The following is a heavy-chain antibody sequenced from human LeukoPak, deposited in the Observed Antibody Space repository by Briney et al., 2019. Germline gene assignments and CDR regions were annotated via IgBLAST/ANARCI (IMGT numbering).Heavy chain of an antibody. V-gene: IGHV4-39*01. J-gene: IGHJ4*02. CDR1: GASVSGSAYY. CDR3: AKSGGYGLIDY. CDR2: IYYSGST. D-gene: IGHD1-26*01. Sequence: PSETLSLTCTVSGASVSGSAYYWGWIRQPPGKGLEWIGNIYYSGSTYYNESLESRVTISIDMSKNQFSLKLNSVTAADTAMYYCAKSGGYGLIDYGGQGTLVTVSS.